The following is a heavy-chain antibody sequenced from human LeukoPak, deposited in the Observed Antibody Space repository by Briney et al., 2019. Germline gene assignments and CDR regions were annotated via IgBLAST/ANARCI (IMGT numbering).Heavy chain of an antibody. CDR1: GYTLTELS. CDR2: FDPEDGET. D-gene: IGHD4-11*01. V-gene: IGHV1-24*01. Sequence: ASVKVSCKVSGYTLTELSMHWVRQAPGKGLEWMGGFDPEDGETIYAQKFQGRVTMTEDTSTDTAYMELSSLRSEDTAVYYCARVSRATVTIDYWGQGTLVTVSS. CDR3: ARVSRATVTIDY. J-gene: IGHJ4*02.